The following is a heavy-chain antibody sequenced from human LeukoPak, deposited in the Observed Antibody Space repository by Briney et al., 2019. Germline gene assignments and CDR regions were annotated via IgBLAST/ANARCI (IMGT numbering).Heavy chain of an antibody. CDR1: GFTFSSYS. CDR2: ISSSSSYI. J-gene: IGHJ6*03. D-gene: IGHD3-16*01. Sequence: GGSLRLSCAASGFTFSSYSMNWVRQAPGKGLEWVSSISSSSSYIYYADSVKGRFTISRDNAKNSLYLQMNSLRAEDTAVYYCARYWGTTGYMDVSGKGATVSVSS. V-gene: IGHV3-21*01. CDR3: ARYWGTTGYMDV.